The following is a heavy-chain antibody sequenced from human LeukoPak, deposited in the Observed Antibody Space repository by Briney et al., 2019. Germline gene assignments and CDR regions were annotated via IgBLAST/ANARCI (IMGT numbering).Heavy chain of an antibody. CDR1: AFTFSNSW. CDR2: IEQDGREK. V-gene: IGHV3-7*01. D-gene: IGHD3-10*01. J-gene: IGHJ4*02. Sequence: GGSLRLSCVAAAFTFSNSWMSWVRQVPGKGLEWVANIEQDGREKNYVDSVKGRFTISRDDAKNSLSLEMNNLRAEDTAVYYCARDLYSGSYSDDYWGQGTLVTVSS. CDR3: ARDLYSGSYSDDY.